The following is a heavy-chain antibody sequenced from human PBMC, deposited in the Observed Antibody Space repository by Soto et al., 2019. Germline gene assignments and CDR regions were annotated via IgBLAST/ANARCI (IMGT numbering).Heavy chain of an antibody. V-gene: IGHV3-33*01. CDR1: GFTFSSYG. CDR2: IWYDGSNK. D-gene: IGHD5-12*01. CDR3: ARDPRSEMATRAAFDI. Sequence: GGSLRLSCAASGFTFSSYGMHWVRQAPGKGLEWVAVIWYDGSNKYYADSVKGRFTISRDNSKNTLYLQMNSLRAEDTAVYYCARDPRSEMATRAAFDIWGQGTMVTVSS. J-gene: IGHJ3*02.